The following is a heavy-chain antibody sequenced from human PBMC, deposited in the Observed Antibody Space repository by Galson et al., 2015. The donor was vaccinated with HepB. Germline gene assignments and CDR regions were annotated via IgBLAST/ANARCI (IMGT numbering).Heavy chain of an antibody. J-gene: IGHJ4*02. CDR1: GFTCSSYG. CDR2: ISHNGRVQ. V-gene: IGHV3-30*18. D-gene: IGHD6-19*01. CDR3: AKETDLYRAMAVDY. Sequence: SLRLSCAASGFTCSSYGLYWVRWAPGKGQEWVAVISHNGRVQYYGDSVTDRFTISRDNSRNTLYLQMKSLSTEDTGVYYCAKETDLYRAMAVDYWGQAALVTVTS.